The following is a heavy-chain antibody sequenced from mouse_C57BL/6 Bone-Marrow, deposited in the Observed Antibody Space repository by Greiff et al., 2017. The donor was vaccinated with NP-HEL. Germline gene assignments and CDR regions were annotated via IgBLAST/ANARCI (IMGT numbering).Heavy chain of an antibody. V-gene: IGHV1-76*01. Sequence: VQLQQSGAELVRPGASVKLSCKASGYTFTDYYINWVKQRPGQGLEWIARIYPGSGNTYYNEKFKGKATLTAEKSSSTAYMQLSSLTSEDSAVYFCARDHYYGSSYDWFAYWGQGTLVTVSA. J-gene: IGHJ3*01. CDR1: GYTFTDYY. D-gene: IGHD1-1*01. CDR3: ARDHYYGSSYDWFAY. CDR2: IYPGSGNT.